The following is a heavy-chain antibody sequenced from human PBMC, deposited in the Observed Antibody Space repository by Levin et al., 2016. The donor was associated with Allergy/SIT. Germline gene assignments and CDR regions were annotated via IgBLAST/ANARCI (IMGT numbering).Heavy chain of an antibody. V-gene: IGHV2-5*02. D-gene: IGHD3-22*01. J-gene: IGHJ4*02. Sequence: SGPTLVKPTETLTLTCTFSGFSLSDTGVGVGWIRQPPGKALECLAVIHWDDDKRYSPSLKSSLTITKDTSKNEVVFSMTNMDPVDTGTYYCVHSRSYYDITGQPFDYWGQGILVTVSS. CDR2: IHWDDDK. CDR3: VHSRSYYDITGQPFDY. CDR1: GFSLSDTGVG.